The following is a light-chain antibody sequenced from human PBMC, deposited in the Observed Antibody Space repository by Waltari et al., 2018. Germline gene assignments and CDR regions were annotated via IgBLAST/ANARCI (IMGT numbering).Light chain of an antibody. CDR3: QQYGTSPPYT. J-gene: IGKJ2*01. V-gene: IGKV3-20*01. CDR2: GAS. CDR1: QSFSGRF. Sequence: EIVLTQSPGTLSLSPGERATLSCRASQSFSGRFLAWYQQKPGQAPRLLIYGASNRATVIPDRFSGSESETDFTLAISRLEPEDCAVYFCQQYGTSPPYTFGQGTKLEIK.